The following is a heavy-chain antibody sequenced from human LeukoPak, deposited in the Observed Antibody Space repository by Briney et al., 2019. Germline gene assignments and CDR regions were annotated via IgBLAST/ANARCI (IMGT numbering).Heavy chain of an antibody. CDR2: IYYSGST. CDR3: ARLYYDILTGYYARWFDP. J-gene: IGHJ5*02. CDR1: GGSISSYY. D-gene: IGHD3-9*01. V-gene: IGHV4-59*08. Sequence: SETLSLTCTVSGGSISSYYWSWIRQPPGKGLEWIGYIYYSGSTNYNPSLKSRVTISVDTSKNQFSLKLSSVTAADTAVYYCARLYYDILTGYYARWFDPWGQGTLVTVSS.